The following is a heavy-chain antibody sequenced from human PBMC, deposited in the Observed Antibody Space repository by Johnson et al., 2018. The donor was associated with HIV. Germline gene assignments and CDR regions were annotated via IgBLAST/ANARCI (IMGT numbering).Heavy chain of an antibody. J-gene: IGHJ3*02. CDR2: ISYDGSNK. CDR1: GFTFSSYA. D-gene: IGHD6-19*01. CDR3: ARVHPAVAGNDAFDI. Sequence: VQLVESGGGLVQPGGSLRLSCAASGFTFSSYAMHWVRQAPGKGLAWVAVISYDGSNKYYADSVKGRFTISRDNSKNTLYLQMNSLRAEDTAVYYCARVHPAVAGNDAFDIWGQGTMVTVSS. V-gene: IGHV3-30-3*01.